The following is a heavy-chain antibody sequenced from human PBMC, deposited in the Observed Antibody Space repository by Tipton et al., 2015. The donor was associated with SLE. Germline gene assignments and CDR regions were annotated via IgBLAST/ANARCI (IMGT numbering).Heavy chain of an antibody. CDR1: GFTLSSNW. CDR2: ISPDGTRT. CDR3: SAWFNY. J-gene: IGHJ4*02. V-gene: IGHV3-74*01. Sequence: SLRLSCAASGFTLSSNWIHWVRQAPGKGLEWVSHISPDGTRTSYADSVKGRFTVSRDDAKNTLYLQMNSLGVDDSAVYFCSAWFNYWGQGSLVSVSS. D-gene: IGHD3-10*01.